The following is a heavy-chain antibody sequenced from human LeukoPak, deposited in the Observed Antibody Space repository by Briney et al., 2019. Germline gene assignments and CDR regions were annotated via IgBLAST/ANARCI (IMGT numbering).Heavy chain of an antibody. CDR3: AKGWSTYYYYYYMDV. D-gene: IGHD5/OR15-5a*01. V-gene: IGHV3-23*01. CDR1: GFTFSSYA. Sequence: GGSLRPSCAASGFTFSSYAMSWVRQAPGKRLEWVSAISGSGGSTYYAHSVKGGFTISRDNSKNTLYLQMNSLRAEDTAVYYCAKGWSTYYYYYYMDVWGKGTTVTVSS. J-gene: IGHJ6*03. CDR2: ISGSGGST.